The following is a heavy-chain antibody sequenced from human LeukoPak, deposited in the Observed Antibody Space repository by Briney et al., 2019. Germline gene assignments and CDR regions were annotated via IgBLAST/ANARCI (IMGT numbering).Heavy chain of an antibody. CDR2: IYHSGST. D-gene: IGHD3-22*01. V-gene: IGHV4-38-2*01. Sequence: PSETLSLTCAVSGYSISSGYYWGWIRQPPGKGLEWIGSIYHSGSTYYNPSLKSRVTISVDTSKNQFSLKLSSVTAADTAVYYCARVGVVERLDYWGQGTLVTVSS. CDR1: GYSISSGYY. J-gene: IGHJ4*02. CDR3: ARVGVVERLDY.